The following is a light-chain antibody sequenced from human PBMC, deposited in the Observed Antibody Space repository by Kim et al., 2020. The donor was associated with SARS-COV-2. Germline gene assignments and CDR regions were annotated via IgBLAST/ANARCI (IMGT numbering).Light chain of an antibody. Sequence: SAYVGDRGAITCRASQNVKNWLAWYQQKTGKAPKLLIYKASNLQSGVSSRFTGSGSGTEFNLTISSLQPEDFATYYCHQYNTYMYSFGQGTELEIK. CDR1: QNVKNW. CDR2: KAS. CDR3: HQYNTYMYS. J-gene: IGKJ2*03. V-gene: IGKV1-5*03.